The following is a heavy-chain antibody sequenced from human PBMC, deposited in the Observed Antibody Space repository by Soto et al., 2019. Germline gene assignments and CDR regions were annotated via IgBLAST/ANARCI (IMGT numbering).Heavy chain of an antibody. Sequence: SETLSLTCTVSGGSISSGDYYCSWIRQPPGKGLEWIGYIYYSGSTYYNPSLKSRVTISVDTSKNQFSLKLSSVTAADTAVYYCARVRYGSGSYNYFDYWGQGTLVTVSS. CDR3: ARVRYGSGSYNYFDY. CDR1: GGSISSGDYY. V-gene: IGHV4-30-4*01. D-gene: IGHD3-10*01. J-gene: IGHJ4*02. CDR2: IYYSGST.